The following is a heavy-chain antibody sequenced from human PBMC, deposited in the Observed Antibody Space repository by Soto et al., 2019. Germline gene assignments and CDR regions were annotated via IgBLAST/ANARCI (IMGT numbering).Heavy chain of an antibody. Sequence: SVKVSCKASGGTFSSYAISWVRQAPGQGLEWMGGIIPIFGTANYAQKFQGRVTITADESTSTAYMELSSLRSEDTAVYYCATIVATIAGPYYYGMDVWGQGTTVTVSS. V-gene: IGHV1-69*13. J-gene: IGHJ6*02. D-gene: IGHD5-12*01. CDR1: GGTFSSYA. CDR3: ATIVATIAGPYYYGMDV. CDR2: IIPIFGTA.